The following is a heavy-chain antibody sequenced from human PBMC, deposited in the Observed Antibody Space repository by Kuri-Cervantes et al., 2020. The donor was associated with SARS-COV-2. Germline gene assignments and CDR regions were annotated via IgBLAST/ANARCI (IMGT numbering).Heavy chain of an antibody. CDR1: GYTFTGYY. D-gene: IGHD3-22*01. J-gene: IGHJ3*02. Sequence: ASVKVSCKASGYTFTGYYMHWVRQAPGQGLEWVGWINPNSGGTNYAQKFQGRVTMTRDTSISTAYMELSRLRSDDTAVYYCARGPQWLGGDIQDAFDIWGQGTMVTVSS. CDR3: ARGPQWLGGDIQDAFDI. CDR2: INPNSGGT. V-gene: IGHV1-2*02.